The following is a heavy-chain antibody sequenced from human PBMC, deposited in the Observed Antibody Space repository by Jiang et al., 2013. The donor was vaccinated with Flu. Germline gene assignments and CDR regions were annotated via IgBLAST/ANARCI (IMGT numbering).Heavy chain of an antibody. D-gene: IGHD3-22*01. Sequence: LLKPSETLSLTCTVSGDSISSSTYYWGWIRQPPGKGLEWIGSIYYSGSTYYNPSLKSRVTISVDTSKNQFSLKLSSVTAADTAVYYCARHTRDWDSSGYYPGYFDYWGQGTLVTVSS. CDR3: ARHTRDWDSSGYYPGYFDY. CDR1: GDSISSSTYY. J-gene: IGHJ4*02. V-gene: IGHV4-39*01. CDR2: IYYSGST.